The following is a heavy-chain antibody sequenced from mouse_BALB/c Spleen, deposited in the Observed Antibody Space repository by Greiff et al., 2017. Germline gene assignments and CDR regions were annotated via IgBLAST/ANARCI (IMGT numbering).Heavy chain of an antibody. J-gene: IGHJ2*01. CDR2: ISSGGGST. CDR3: ARHDDYDGRYFDY. Sequence: EVQGVESGGGLVKPGGSLKLSCAASGFAFSSYDMSWVRQTPEKRLEWVAYISSGGGSTYYPDTVKGRFTISRDNAKNTLYLQMSSLKSEDTAMYYCARHDDYDGRYFDYWGQGTTLTVSS. D-gene: IGHD2-4*01. V-gene: IGHV5-12-1*01. CDR1: GFAFSSYD.